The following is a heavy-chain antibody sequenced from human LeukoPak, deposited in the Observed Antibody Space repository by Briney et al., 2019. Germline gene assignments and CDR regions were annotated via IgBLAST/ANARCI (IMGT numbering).Heavy chain of an antibody. J-gene: IGHJ4*02. CDR3: AKDDSYCSSTTCYIDYFDF. D-gene: IGHD2-2*02. Sequence: GGSLRLSCAASEFTFSNYALSWVRQAPGKGLEWVSTISGSGGSTYYAVSVKGRFTISRDNSKNTLYLQMNSLRAEDTAVYFCAKDDSYCSSTTCYIDYFDFWGQGTLVTVSS. V-gene: IGHV3-23*01. CDR1: EFTFSNYA. CDR2: ISGSGGST.